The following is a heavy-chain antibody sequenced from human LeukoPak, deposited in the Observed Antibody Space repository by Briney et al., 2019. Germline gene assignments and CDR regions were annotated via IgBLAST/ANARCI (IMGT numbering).Heavy chain of an antibody. D-gene: IGHD2/OR15-2a*01. CDR2: IYYSGST. CDR3: ARGTLI. CDR1: GGSFSGYY. V-gene: IGHV4-31*11. J-gene: IGHJ4*02. Sequence: PSETLSLTCAVYGGSFSGYYWSWIRQHPGKGLEWIGYIYYSGSTYYNPSLKSRVTISVDTSKNQFSLKLSSVTAADTAVYYCARGTLIWGQGTLVTVSS.